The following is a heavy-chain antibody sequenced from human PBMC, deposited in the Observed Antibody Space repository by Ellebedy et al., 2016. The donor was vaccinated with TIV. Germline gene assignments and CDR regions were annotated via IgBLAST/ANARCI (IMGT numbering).Heavy chain of an antibody. J-gene: IGHJ4*02. CDR2: ISSSSSYI. Sequence: GGSLRLSXAASGFIFSNYGMHWVRQAPGKGLEWVSSISSSSSYIYYADSVKGRFTISRDNAKNSLYLQMNSLRAEDTAVYYCARDEEDIVVVPAANDYWGQGTLVTVSS. CDR3: ARDEEDIVVVPAANDY. CDR1: GFIFSNYG. V-gene: IGHV3-21*01. D-gene: IGHD2-2*01.